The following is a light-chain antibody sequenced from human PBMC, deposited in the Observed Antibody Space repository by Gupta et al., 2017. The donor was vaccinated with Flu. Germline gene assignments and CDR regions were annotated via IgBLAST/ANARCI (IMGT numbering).Light chain of an antibody. CDR3: SLYTSSSTWV. CDR2: EVS. V-gene: IGLV2-18*01. CDR1: SSDVGRYNR. J-gene: IGLJ3*02. Sequence: TSSDVGRYNRVSWYQQPPGTAPKLMIYEVSNRPSGVPDRVSGSKSGNTASLTISGLQAEDEADYYCSLYTSSSTWVFGGGTKLTGL.